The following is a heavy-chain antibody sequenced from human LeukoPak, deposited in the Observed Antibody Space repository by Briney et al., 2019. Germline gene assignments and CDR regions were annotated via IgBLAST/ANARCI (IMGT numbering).Heavy chain of an antibody. Sequence: SETLSLTCTVSGGSISSYYWSWLRQPPGKGLEWIGYIYYSGSTNYNPSLKSRVTISVDTSKNQFSLKLSSVTAADTAVYYCAREVGGSYYWGQGTLVTVSS. V-gene: IGHV4-59*01. D-gene: IGHD1-26*01. CDR1: GGSISSYY. CDR2: IYYSGST. CDR3: AREVGGSYY. J-gene: IGHJ4*02.